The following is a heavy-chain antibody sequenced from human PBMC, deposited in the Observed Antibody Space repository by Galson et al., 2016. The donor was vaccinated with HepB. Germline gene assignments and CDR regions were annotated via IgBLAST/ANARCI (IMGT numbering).Heavy chain of an antibody. CDR1: GFAFSSYW. J-gene: IGHJ4*02. CDR2: INTGETSI. Sequence: SLRLSCAASGFAFSSYWMHWVRQAPGKGLVWVSRINTGETSIYYAGSVKGRFTTSRDNAKDTLYLQMSSLRVEDTAVYFCARALRGSYYAPPGYWGQGTLVTVSS. D-gene: IGHD1-26*01. CDR3: ARALRGSYYAPPGY. V-gene: IGHV3-74*01.